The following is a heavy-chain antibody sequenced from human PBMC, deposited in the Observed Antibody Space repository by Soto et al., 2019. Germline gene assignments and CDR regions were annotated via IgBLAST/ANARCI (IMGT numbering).Heavy chain of an antibody. Sequence: ESGGGVVQPGRSLRLSCAASGFTFSSYGMHWVRQAPGKGLEWVAVISYDGSNKYYADSVKGRFTISRDNSKNTLYLQMNSLRAEDTAVYYCANIDYYYYGMDVWGQGTTVTVSS. J-gene: IGHJ6*02. CDR1: GFTFSSYG. D-gene: IGHD2-15*01. V-gene: IGHV3-30*18. CDR3: ANIDYYYYGMDV. CDR2: ISYDGSNK.